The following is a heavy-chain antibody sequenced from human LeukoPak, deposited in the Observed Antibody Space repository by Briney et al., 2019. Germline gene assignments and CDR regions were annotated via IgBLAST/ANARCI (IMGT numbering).Heavy chain of an antibody. CDR1: GGTFSSYA. D-gene: IGHD5-24*01. Sequence: ASVKVSCKASGGTFSSYAISWVRQAPGQGLEWMGGITPIFGAANYAQKFQGRVTITADESTSTAYMELSSLRSEDTAVYYCARDREFARDGYSSRAFDIWGQGTMVTVSS. V-gene: IGHV1-69*13. CDR3: ARDREFARDGYSSRAFDI. J-gene: IGHJ3*02. CDR2: ITPIFGAA.